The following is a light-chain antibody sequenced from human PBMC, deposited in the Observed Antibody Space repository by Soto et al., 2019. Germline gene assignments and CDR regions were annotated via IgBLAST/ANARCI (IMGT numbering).Light chain of an antibody. J-gene: IGKJ1*01. CDR3: QQYNNRPRT. Sequence: EIVMTQSPATLSVSPGERATLSCRASQRISTNLAWYQQKPGQAPRLLIYGASSRAAGIPDRFSGSGSGTEFTLTISSLQSEDFAVYYCQQYNNRPRTFGQGTKVDIK. CDR2: GAS. V-gene: IGKV3D-15*01. CDR1: QRISTN.